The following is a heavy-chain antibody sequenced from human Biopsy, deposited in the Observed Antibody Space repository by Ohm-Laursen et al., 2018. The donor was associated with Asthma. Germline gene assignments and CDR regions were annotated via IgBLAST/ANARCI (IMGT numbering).Heavy chain of an antibody. CDR3: AKARIHHFYDSSGYYQHD. CDR1: GFAFSQGG. V-gene: IGHV3-30*18. Sequence: SLRLSCAASGFAFSQGGMHWVRQAPGKGLEWVGVISKDASTQDYADSVKGRFTMARGNAKNTLYLQMNSLRAEDTAVYYCAKARIHHFYDSSGYYQHDWGQGTLVTVSS. CDR2: ISKDASTQ. J-gene: IGHJ4*02. D-gene: IGHD3-22*01.